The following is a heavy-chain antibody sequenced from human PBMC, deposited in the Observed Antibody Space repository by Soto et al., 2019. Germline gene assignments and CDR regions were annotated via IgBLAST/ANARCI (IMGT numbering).Heavy chain of an antibody. CDR2: IYYSGST. V-gene: IGHV4-61*01. J-gene: IGHJ4*02. CDR3: ARSPDSSGWYRGFADY. CDR1: GGSVSSGSYY. D-gene: IGHD6-19*01. Sequence: SETLSLTCTVSGGSVSSGSYYWSWIRQPPGKGLEWIGYIYYSGSTNYNPSLKSRVTISVDTSKNQFSLKLSSVTAADTAVYYCARSPDSSGWYRGFADYWGQGTLVTVSS.